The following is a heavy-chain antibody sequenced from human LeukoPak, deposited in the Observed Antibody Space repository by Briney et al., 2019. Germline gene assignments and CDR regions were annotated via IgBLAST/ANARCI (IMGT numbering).Heavy chain of an antibody. D-gene: IGHD3-10*01. V-gene: IGHV3-11*05. J-gene: IGHJ5*02. Sequence: GGSLRLSCAASGFTLSDYYMSWIRQAPGKGLEWLSDISGSSGYIKYADSVKGRFTISRDNAKNSLYLQMNSLRADDTAVYYCARVGYGSGTLGWFDPWGQGTLVTVSS. CDR3: ARVGYGSGTLGWFDP. CDR1: GFTLSDYY. CDR2: ISGSSGYI.